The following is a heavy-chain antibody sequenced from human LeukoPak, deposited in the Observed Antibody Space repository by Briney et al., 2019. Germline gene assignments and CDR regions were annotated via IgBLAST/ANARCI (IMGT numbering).Heavy chain of an antibody. D-gene: IGHD6-13*01. CDR1: GFTFSSYW. CDR2: IKQDGSAK. Sequence: PGGSLRLSCSASGFTFSSYWMSWVRQAPGKGLEWVAKIKQDGSAKDHVDSVKGRFTISRDNAKNLLYLQMNSLRDEDTAVYYCARAAYSSSPDYWGQGTLVTVSS. CDR3: ARAAYSSSPDY. J-gene: IGHJ4*02. V-gene: IGHV3-7*02.